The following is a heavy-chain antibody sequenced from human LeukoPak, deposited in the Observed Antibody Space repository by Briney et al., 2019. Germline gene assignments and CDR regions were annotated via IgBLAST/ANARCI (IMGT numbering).Heavy chain of an antibody. CDR1: GFTFSGHW. D-gene: IGHD1-14*01. CDR3: TRDRSRAEDD. CDR2: INQGGSDE. V-gene: IGHV3-7*01. Sequence: GGSLRLSCAASGFTFSGHWMSWVRQAPGKGLEWVANINQGGSDEYYVDSVKGRFTISRDNANNLLYLQMNSLRGEDTAVYYCTRDRSRAEDDWGQGTLVIVSS. J-gene: IGHJ4*02.